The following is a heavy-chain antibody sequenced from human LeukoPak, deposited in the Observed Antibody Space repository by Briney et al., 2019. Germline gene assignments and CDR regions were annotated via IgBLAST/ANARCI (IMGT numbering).Heavy chain of an antibody. CDR2: ISYDGSNK. Sequence: GGSLRLSCAASGFTFSSYGMHWFRQAPGKGLEWVAVISYDGSNKYYADSVKGRFTISRDNSKNTLYLQMNSLRAEDTAVYYCAGDDILTGYYVYWGQGTLVTVSS. D-gene: IGHD3-9*01. CDR3: AGDDILTGYYVY. J-gene: IGHJ4*02. CDR1: GFTFSSYG. V-gene: IGHV3-30*03.